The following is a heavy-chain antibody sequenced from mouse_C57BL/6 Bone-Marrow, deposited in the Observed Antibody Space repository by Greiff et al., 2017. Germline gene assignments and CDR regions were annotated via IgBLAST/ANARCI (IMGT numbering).Heavy chain of an antibody. V-gene: IGHV1-81*01. CDR1: GYTFTSYG. CDR2: IYPRSGNT. Sequence: VQLQQSGAELARPGASVKLSCKASGYTFTSYGISWVKQRTGQGLEWIGEIYPRSGNTYYNEKFKGKATLTADKSSSTAYMLLSSLTSDDSAFYFCARGGSWVAYWGQGTLVTVSA. CDR3: ARGGSWVAY. J-gene: IGHJ3*01.